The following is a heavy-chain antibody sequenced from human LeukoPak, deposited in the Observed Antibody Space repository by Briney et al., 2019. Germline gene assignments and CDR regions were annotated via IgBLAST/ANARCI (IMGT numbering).Heavy chain of an antibody. D-gene: IGHD2-21*02. J-gene: IGHJ5*02. CDR1: GGSFSGYY. V-gene: IGHV4-34*01. CDR2: INHSGST. CDR3: ARDIATCGGDCYSDWFDP. Sequence: PSETLSLTCAVYGGSFSGYYWSWIRQPPGKGLEWIGEINHSGSTNYNPSLKSRVTISVDTSKNQFSLKLSSVTAADTAVYYCARDIATCGGDCYSDWFDPWGQGTLVTVSS.